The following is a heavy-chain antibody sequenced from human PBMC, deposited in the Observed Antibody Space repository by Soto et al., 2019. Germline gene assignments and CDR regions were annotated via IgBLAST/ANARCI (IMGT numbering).Heavy chain of an antibody. D-gene: IGHD3-9*01. CDR2: IYYSGST. V-gene: IGHV4-31*03. J-gene: IGHJ4*02. CDR1: GGSISSGGYY. CDR3: ARDTYDDILTGYYFDY. Sequence: SETLSLTCTVSGGSISSGGYYWSWIRQHPGKGLEWIGYIYYSGSTYYNPSLKSRVTISVDTSKNQFSLKLSSVTAADTAVYYCARDTYDDILTGYYFDYWGQGTLVTVSS.